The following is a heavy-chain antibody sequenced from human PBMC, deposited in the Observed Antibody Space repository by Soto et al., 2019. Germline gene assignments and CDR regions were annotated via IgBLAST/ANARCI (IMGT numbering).Heavy chain of an antibody. CDR2: INPNSGGT. J-gene: IGHJ3*02. CDR1: GYTFTVYY. CDR3: ARNCAGDCQPYDALDI. V-gene: IGHV1-2*02. Sequence: ASVKVSCKASGYTFTVYYLHCVVQAALQGLEWMGWINPNSGGTSYAQRFQGRVTMTSDTSVTTTYMEVSRLRSDDTAVYYCARNCAGDCQPYDALDIWGQGTMVTVSS. D-gene: IGHD2-21*02.